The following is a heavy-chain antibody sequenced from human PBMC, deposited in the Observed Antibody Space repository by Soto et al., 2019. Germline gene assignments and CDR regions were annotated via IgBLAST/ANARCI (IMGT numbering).Heavy chain of an antibody. V-gene: IGHV4-34*01. CDR1: GGSFSGYY. CDR3: ARGGLLIAARLMAY. J-gene: IGHJ4*02. Sequence: SETLSLTCAVYGGSFSGYYWSWIRQPPGKGLEWIGEINHSGSTNYNPSLKSRVTISVDTSKNQFSLKLSSVTAADTAVYYCARGGLLIAARLMAYWGQGTLVTVSS. D-gene: IGHD6-6*01. CDR2: INHSGST.